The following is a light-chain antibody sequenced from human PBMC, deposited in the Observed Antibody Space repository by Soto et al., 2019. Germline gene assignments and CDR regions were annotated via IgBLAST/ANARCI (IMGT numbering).Light chain of an antibody. CDR3: CSYAGSSTAV. CDR1: SSDIGGYNA. Sequence: QSVLTQPTSVSASPGQSITISCTGTSSDIGGYNAVSWYQHHPGRGPKLMIYEGSKRPSGVSNRFSGSKSGNTASLTISGLQAEDEADYYCCSYAGSSTAVFGGGTQLTVL. CDR2: EGS. V-gene: IGLV2-23*01. J-gene: IGLJ7*01.